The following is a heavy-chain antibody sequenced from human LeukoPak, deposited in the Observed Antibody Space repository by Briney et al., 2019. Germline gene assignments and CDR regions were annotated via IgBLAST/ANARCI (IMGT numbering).Heavy chain of an antibody. D-gene: IGHD4-17*01. CDR2: INPSGGST. J-gene: IGHJ5*02. Sequence: ASVTVSCKASGYAFTSYDINWVRPAPGQGLEWMGIINPSGGSTSYAQKFQGRVTMTRDMSTSTVYMELSSLRSEDTAVYYCARDYGANWFDPWGQGTLVTVSS. CDR1: GYAFTSYD. V-gene: IGHV1-46*01. CDR3: ARDYGANWFDP.